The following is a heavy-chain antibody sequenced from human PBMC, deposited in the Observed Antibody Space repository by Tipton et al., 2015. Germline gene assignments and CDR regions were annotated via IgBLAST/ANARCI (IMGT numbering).Heavy chain of an antibody. CDR3: ACQDYDILTRDYQTVDY. D-gene: IGHD3-9*01. J-gene: IGHJ4*02. V-gene: IGHV4-38-2*01. CDR2: ISHSGNT. Sequence: TLSLTCAVSAYSISSDYYWGWIRQPPGKGLEWIGSISHSGNTYYNPSLKSRATISVDTSKNQFSLKVSSVTAADTAVYYCACQDYDILTRDYQTVDYWGQGTLVTVSS. CDR1: AYSISSDYY.